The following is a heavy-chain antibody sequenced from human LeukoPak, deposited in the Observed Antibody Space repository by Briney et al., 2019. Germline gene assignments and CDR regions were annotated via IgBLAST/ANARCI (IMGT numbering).Heavy chain of an antibody. CDR1: GYTFTSYA. Sequence: GASVKVSCKASGYTFTSYAMHWVRQAPGQRLEWMGWINAGNGNTKYSQEFQGRVTITRDTSASTAYMELSSMRCEDTAVYYCARDNDSRDPPHFDYWGQGTLVTVSS. CDR2: INAGNGNT. V-gene: IGHV1-3*03. CDR3: ARDNDSRDPPHFDY. J-gene: IGHJ4*02. D-gene: IGHD3-16*01.